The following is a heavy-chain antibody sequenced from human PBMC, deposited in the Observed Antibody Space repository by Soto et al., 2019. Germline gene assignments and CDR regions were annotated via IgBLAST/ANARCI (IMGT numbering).Heavy chain of an antibody. D-gene: IGHD6-19*01. V-gene: IGHV4-39*01. CDR1: GGSISSSSYY. J-gene: IGHJ4*02. CDR3: ARTRPIAVAGTSSFDY. CDR2: IYYSGST. Sequence: PSETLSLTCTVSGGSISSSSYYWGWIRQPPGKGLEWIGSIYYSGSTYYNPSLKSRVTISVDTSKNQFSLKLSSVTAADTAVYYCARTRPIAVAGTSSFDYWGQGTLVTVSS.